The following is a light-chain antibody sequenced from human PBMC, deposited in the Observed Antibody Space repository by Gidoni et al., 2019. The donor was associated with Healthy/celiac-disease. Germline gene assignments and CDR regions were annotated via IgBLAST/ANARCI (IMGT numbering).Light chain of an antibody. Sequence: EIVLTQSTGTLSLSPGERATLSCRASQSVSSSYLAWYQQKPGQAPRLLIHGASSRATGIPDRFSGSGSGTDFTLTISRLEPEDFAVYYCQRYGSSPFTFGPGTKVDIK. CDR1: QSVSSSY. CDR3: QRYGSSPFT. V-gene: IGKV3-20*01. CDR2: GAS. J-gene: IGKJ3*01.